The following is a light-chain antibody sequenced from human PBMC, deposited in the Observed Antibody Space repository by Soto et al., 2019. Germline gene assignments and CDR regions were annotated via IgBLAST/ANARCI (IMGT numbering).Light chain of an antibody. J-gene: IGLJ3*02. Sequence: QLVLTQSPSASASLGASVKLTCTLSSGHSSYAIAWHQQQPGKGPRFLMRLTSDGSHTKGDGIPDRFSGSSSGAERYLTISSLQSEDEADYYCQTWATCIRVFGGGTKLTVL. V-gene: IGLV4-69*01. CDR1: SGHSSYA. CDR2: LTSDGSH. CDR3: QTWATCIRV.